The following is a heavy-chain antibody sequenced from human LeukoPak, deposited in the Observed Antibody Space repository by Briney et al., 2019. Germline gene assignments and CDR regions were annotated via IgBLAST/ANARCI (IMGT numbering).Heavy chain of an antibody. CDR1: GYTFTGYY. V-gene: IGHV1-2*02. Sequence: GASVKVSCKASGYTFTGYYMHWVRQAPGQGLEWMGWINPNSGGTNYAQKFQGRVTMTRDTSISTAYMELSRLRSDDTAVYYRARDKAAANWFDPWGQGTLVTVSS. J-gene: IGHJ5*02. CDR2: INPNSGGT. D-gene: IGHD6-13*01. CDR3: ARDKAAANWFDP.